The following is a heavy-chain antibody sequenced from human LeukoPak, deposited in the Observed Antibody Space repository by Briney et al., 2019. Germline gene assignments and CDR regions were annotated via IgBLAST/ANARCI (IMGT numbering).Heavy chain of an antibody. CDR3: ARESAAGTCDY. Sequence: PGGSLRLSCAASGFTFRAYGMHWVRQAPGKGLEWVAVISNDGSIKHYADSVKGRFTISRDNSKNTLFLQMDSLRVEDTAVYYCARESAAGTCDYWGQGTLVTVSS. CDR1: GFTFRAYG. CDR2: ISNDGSIK. J-gene: IGHJ4*02. V-gene: IGHV3-30*03. D-gene: IGHD6-13*01.